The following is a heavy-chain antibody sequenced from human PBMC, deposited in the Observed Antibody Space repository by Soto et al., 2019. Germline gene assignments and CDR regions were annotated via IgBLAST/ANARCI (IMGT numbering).Heavy chain of an antibody. J-gene: IGHJ6*02. V-gene: IGHV5-51*01. CDR2: IYPGDSDT. Sequence: GESLKISCKGSGYSFTSYWIGWVRQMPGKGLEWMGIIYPGDSDTRYSPSFQGQVTISADKSISTAYLQWSSLKASDTAMYYCARRVDWNYERYYYYGMDVWGQGTTVTVSS. CDR1: GYSFTSYW. D-gene: IGHD1-7*01. CDR3: ARRVDWNYERYYYYGMDV.